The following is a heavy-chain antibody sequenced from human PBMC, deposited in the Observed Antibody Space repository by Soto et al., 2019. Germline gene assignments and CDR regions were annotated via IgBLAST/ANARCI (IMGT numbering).Heavy chain of an antibody. Sequence: ASVKVSCKASGYTFTSYYMHWVRQAPGQGLEWMGIINPSGGSTSYAQKFQGRVTMTRDTSTSTVYMELSSLRSEDTAVYYCASGIQRYYYYYYGMDVWGPGTTVTVSS. CDR1: GYTFTSYY. CDR3: ASGIQRYYYYYYGMDV. CDR2: INPSGGST. V-gene: IGHV1-46*01. J-gene: IGHJ6*02. D-gene: IGHD5-18*01.